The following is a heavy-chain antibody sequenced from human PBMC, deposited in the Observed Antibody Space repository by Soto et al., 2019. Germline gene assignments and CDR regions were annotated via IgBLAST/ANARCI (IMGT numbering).Heavy chain of an antibody. CDR2: ISGSGGST. Sequence: VQLLESRGGLVQPGGSLRLSCAASGFTFSSYAMSWVRQAPGKGLEWVSAISGSGGSTYYADSVKGRFTISRDNSKNTLYLQMNSLRAEDTAVYYCAKDDGDGDYFYYYYYMDVWGKGTTVTVSS. J-gene: IGHJ6*03. CDR1: GFTFSSYA. D-gene: IGHD4-17*01. V-gene: IGHV3-23*01. CDR3: AKDDGDGDYFYYYYYMDV.